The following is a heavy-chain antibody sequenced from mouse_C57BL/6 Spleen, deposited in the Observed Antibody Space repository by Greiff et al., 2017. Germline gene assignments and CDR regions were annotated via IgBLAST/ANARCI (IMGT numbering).Heavy chain of an antibody. Sequence: QFQLQQPGAELVMPGASVKLSCKASGYTFTSYWMHWVKQRPGQGLAWIGEIDHSDSYTNYNHKFKGKSTLTVDKSSSTAYMQLSSLTSEDSAVYNCARGGSAWFAYWGQGTLVTVSA. CDR2: IDHSDSYT. V-gene: IGHV1-69*01. CDR3: ARGGSAWFAY. J-gene: IGHJ3*01. D-gene: IGHD3-1*01. CDR1: GYTFTSYW.